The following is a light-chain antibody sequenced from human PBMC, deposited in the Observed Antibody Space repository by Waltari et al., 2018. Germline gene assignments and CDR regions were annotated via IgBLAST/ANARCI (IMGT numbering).Light chain of an antibody. CDR3: HSRDASGVGGS. CDR1: GLRIYY. Sequence: SSELTQDPAVSVAMGQTVTITCQGNGLRIYYPSWYQQRPGPAPILNMYDKNNRPSGVPDRFSGSNSDNTASLTITGAQAEDEASYYCHSRDASGVGGSFGGGTKLTVL. V-gene: IGLV3-19*01. J-gene: IGLJ2*01. CDR2: DKN.